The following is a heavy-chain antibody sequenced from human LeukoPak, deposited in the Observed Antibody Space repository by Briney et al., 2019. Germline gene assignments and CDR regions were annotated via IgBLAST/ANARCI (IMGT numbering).Heavy chain of an antibody. CDR1: GFTFNSYG. CDR3: AKEQGGEFDY. D-gene: IGHD3-10*01. J-gene: IGHJ4*02. CDR2: ISASGGT. V-gene: IGHV3-23*01. Sequence: PGGSLRLSCAASGFTFNSYGMSWVRRAPGKGLEWVSAISASGGTYYADSVKGRFTISRDNSKNTLYLQMTSLRADDTAVYYCAKEQGGEFDYWGQGTLATVSS.